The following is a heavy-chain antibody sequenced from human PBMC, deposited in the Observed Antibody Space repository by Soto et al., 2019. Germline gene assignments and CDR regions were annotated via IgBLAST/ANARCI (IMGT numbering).Heavy chain of an antibody. V-gene: IGHV1-69*13. D-gene: IGHD6-19*01. J-gene: IGHJ6*02. CDR2: IIPIFGTA. CDR1: GVTFSRYA. Sequence: ASVKVSCKASGVTFSRYAISWVRQAPGQGLEWMGGIIPIFGTANYAQKFQGRVTITADESTSTAYTELSSLRSEDTAVYYCARETRLGRWLARDYYYGMDVWGQGTTVTVSS. CDR3: ARETRLGRWLARDYYYGMDV.